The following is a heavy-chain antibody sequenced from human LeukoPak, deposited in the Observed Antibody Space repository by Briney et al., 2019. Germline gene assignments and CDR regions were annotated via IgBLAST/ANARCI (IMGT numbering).Heavy chain of an antibody. D-gene: IGHD3-22*01. CDR1: GGTFSSYA. V-gene: IGHV1-69*13. J-gene: IGHJ4*02. CDR3: ATTYYYDSSGYYRHSGY. CDR2: IIPIFGTA. Sequence: ASVKVSCKASGGTFSSYAISWVRQAPGQGLEWMGGIIPIFGTANYAQKFQGRVTITADESTSTAYMELSSLRSEDTAVYYCATTYYYDSSGYYRHSGYWGQGTLVTVPS.